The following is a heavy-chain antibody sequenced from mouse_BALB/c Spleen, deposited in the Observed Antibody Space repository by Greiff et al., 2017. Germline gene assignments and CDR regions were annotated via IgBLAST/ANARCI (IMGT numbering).Heavy chain of an antibody. D-gene: IGHD1-1*01. CDR3: ASGGYGSSWYFDV. J-gene: IGHJ1*01. CDR2: ISSGGST. CDR1: GFTFSSYA. Sequence: EVKVVESGGGLVKPGGSLKLSCAASGFTFSSYAMSWVRQTPEKRLEWVASISSGGSTYYPDSVKGRFTISRDNARNILYLQMSSLRSEDTAMYYCASGGYGSSWYFDVWGAGTTVTVSS. V-gene: IGHV5-6-5*01.